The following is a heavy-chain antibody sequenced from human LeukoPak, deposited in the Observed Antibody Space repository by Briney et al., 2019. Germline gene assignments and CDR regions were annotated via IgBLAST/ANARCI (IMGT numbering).Heavy chain of an antibody. V-gene: IGHV3-23*01. CDR2: IRASGGNT. J-gene: IGHJ4*02. CDR1: GFTFSDYC. D-gene: IGHD3-16*02. Sequence: GGSLRLSCAASGFTFSDYCMSWVRQAPGKGLEWVSSIRASGGNTYYTGSVKGRFTISRDNSRNTVYLQITSLRADDTAVYYCAKDEKTGSLVPSWDYWGQGTLVTVSS. CDR3: AKDEKTGSLVPSWDY.